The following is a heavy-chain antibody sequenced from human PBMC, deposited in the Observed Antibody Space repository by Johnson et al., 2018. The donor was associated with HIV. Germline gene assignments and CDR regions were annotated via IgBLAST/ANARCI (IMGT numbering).Heavy chain of an antibody. CDR2: IWYDGSNK. Sequence: QVQLVESGGGLVQPGGSLRLSCAASGFTVGSNYMNWVRQAPGKGLEWVAVIWYDGSNKYYADSVKGRFTISRDNSKNTLYLQMNSLRAEDTAVYYCAKDWARIAAAQFDIWGQGTMVTVSS. CDR1: GFTVGSNY. V-gene: IGHV3-30*02. CDR3: AKDWARIAAAQFDI. J-gene: IGHJ3*02. D-gene: IGHD6-13*01.